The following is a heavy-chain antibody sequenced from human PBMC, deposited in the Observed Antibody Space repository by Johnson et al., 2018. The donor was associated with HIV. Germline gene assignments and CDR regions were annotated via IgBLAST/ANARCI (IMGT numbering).Heavy chain of an antibody. CDR1: GFTVSSNY. D-gene: IGHD3-16*02. Sequence: QVQLVESGGGLVQPGGSLRLSCAASGFTVSSNYMTWIRQAPGKGLEWVSCISSSGTTIYYADSMKGRFTISRDNAKNSLYLHMNSLRAEDTAVYYCARDFVLGELSYETVDAFDFWGPGTLVTVSS. V-gene: IGHV3-11*04. J-gene: IGHJ3*01. CDR2: ISSSGTTI. CDR3: ARDFVLGELSYETVDAFDF.